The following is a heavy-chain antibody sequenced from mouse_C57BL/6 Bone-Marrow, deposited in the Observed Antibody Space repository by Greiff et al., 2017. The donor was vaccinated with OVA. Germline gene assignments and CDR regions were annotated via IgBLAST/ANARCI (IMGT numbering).Heavy chain of an antibody. D-gene: IGHD4-1*01. CDR1: GYAFSSSW. Sequence: VQLQQSGPELVKPGASVKISCKASGYAFSSSWMNWVKQGPGKGLGWIGRIYPGDGDTTYNGRFKGKATLTADKSSSTAYMQLSSLTSEDSAVYFCARGGLGRGAMDYWGQGTSVTVSS. CDR2: IYPGDGDT. V-gene: IGHV1-82*01. J-gene: IGHJ4*01. CDR3: ARGGLGRGAMDY.